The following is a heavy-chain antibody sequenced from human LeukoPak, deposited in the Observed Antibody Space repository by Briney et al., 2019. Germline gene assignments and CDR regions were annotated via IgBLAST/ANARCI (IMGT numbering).Heavy chain of an antibody. CDR3: ARDYSGYDGFDY. Sequence: ASVQVSCKASGYTFTSYGISWVRQAPGQGIEWLGWISVYNVNTNYAQKLQGRVTMTTDTSTSTVYMELRSLRSDDTAVYYCARDYSGYDGFDYWGQGTLVTVSS. J-gene: IGHJ4*02. V-gene: IGHV1-18*01. D-gene: IGHD5-12*01. CDR2: ISVYNVNT. CDR1: GYTFTSYG.